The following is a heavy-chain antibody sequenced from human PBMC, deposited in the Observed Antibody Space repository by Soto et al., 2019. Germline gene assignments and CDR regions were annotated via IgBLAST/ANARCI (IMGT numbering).Heavy chain of an antibody. J-gene: IGHJ4*02. V-gene: IGHV3-30*18. Sequence: PGGSLRLSCAASGFTFSSYGMHWVRQAPGKGLEWVAVISYDGSSKYYADSVKGRFTISRDNSKNTLYLQMNSLRAEDTAVYYCAKGYYDSSGYHPAWGQGTLVTVSS. CDR1: GFTFSSYG. CDR2: ISYDGSSK. D-gene: IGHD3-22*01. CDR3: AKGYYDSSGYHPA.